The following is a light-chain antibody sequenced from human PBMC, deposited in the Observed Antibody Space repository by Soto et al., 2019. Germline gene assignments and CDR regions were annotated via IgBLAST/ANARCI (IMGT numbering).Light chain of an antibody. CDR1: QSVRSN. V-gene: IGKV3-15*01. CDR2: GAS. Sequence: EIVIPQSPATLSVSPGESPTLSCRASQSVRSNLAWYQQRPGQAPRLLIYGASTRDTGIPARFSGSGSGTECTLTISSLQSEDFEIDFCQQYNNWPYSFGQGTRLEIK. CDR3: QQYNNWPYS. J-gene: IGKJ5*01.